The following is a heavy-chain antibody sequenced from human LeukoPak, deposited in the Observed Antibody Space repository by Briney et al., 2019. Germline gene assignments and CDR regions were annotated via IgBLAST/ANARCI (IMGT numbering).Heavy chain of an antibody. CDR2: IYTSGST. D-gene: IGHD1-1*01. Sequence: PSQTLSLTCTVSGGSISSGSYYWGWIRQPAGTGLEWIGRIYTSGSTNYNPSLKSRVTISVDTSKNQFSLKLSSVTAADTAVYFCARGTGTTNFDYWGQGTLVTVSS. CDR3: ARGTGTTNFDY. CDR1: GGSISSGSYY. J-gene: IGHJ4*02. V-gene: IGHV4-61*02.